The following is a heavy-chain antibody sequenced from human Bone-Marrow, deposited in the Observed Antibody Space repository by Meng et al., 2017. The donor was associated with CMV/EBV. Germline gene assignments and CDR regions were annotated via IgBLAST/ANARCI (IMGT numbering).Heavy chain of an antibody. CDR1: GFTFNTYA. V-gene: IGHV3-30*04. J-gene: IGHJ6*02. Sequence: GESLKISCAASGFTFNTYAMHWVRQAPGKGLEWVAVISYDGSNKYTADSVQGRLTISRDNSKNNLYLQMNSLTVEDTAVYYCVRDQGGEAMIAVLIERFGMDVWGQGPTVTGSS. CDR3: VRDQGGEAMIAVLIERFGMDV. CDR2: ISYDGSNK. D-gene: IGHD3-22*01.